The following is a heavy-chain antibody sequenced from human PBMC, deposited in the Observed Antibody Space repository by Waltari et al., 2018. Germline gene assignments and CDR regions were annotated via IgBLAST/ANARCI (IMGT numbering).Heavy chain of an antibody. Sequence: QVQLQESGPGLVKPSGTLSVTCAVSGDSISGSFWWSWVRQTPGKGLEWIGQIHGSGRINYNPSLESRVTVSRDTSNNQFSLKLTSATAADTAVYFCACDRGRGLYLDSWGQGILVTVSP. CDR3: ACDRGRGLYLDS. CDR2: IHGSGRI. J-gene: IGHJ4*02. D-gene: IGHD5-12*01. V-gene: IGHV4-4*02. CDR1: GDSISGSFW.